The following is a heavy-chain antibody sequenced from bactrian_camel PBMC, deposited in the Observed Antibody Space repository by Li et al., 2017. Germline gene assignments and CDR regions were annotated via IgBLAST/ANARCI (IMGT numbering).Heavy chain of an antibody. CDR1: ERTRGYYL. V-gene: IGHV3S53*01. Sequence: VQLVESGGGSVQAGGSLRLSCAASERTRGYYLMAWFRQAPGQEREGVGAIGRSTTYADSVKGRFTISKDKDHVKNTLFLEMTNLKADDTAMYYCTADTVKASLATIAQFAAYEGHGTQVTVS. D-gene: IGHD4*01. J-gene: IGHJ4*01. CDR2: IGRST.